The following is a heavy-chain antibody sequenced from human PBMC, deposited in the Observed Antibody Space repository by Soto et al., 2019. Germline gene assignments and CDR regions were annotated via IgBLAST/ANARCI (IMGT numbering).Heavy chain of an antibody. D-gene: IGHD5-18*01. CDR1: GYTFYSHS. CDR3: ARCIQQDYYYGMDV. CDR2: ISADNGNT. Sequence: QAQLVQSGAEVKKPGASVKVSCKASGYTFYSHSISWVRQAPGQVLEWMGRISADNGNTKYAQKFRGRVTMTTDTSTSTVYMELRNLRSDDTAVYYCARCIQQDYYYGMDVWGQGTTVTVSS. J-gene: IGHJ6*02. V-gene: IGHV1-18*01.